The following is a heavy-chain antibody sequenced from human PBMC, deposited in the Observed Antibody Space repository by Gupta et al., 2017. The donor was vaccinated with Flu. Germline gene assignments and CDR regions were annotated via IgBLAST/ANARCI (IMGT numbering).Heavy chain of an antibody. CDR2: MTPNSGNT. CDR1: SYE. J-gene: IGHJ6*02. CDR3: ARGRLGHYFYGMDV. V-gene: IGHV1-8*01. Sequence: SYEINWVRQTPGQGLEWMGWMTPNSGNTGYPQKFQDRVTMTRNTSISTAYMELSSLRSEDTAVYYCARGRLGHYFYGMDVWGQGTTVSVSS.